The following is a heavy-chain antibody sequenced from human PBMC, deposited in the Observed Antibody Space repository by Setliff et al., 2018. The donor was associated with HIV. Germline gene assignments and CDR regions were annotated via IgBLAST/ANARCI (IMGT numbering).Heavy chain of an antibody. CDR1: GSSISSNYY. D-gene: IGHD1-1*01. Sequence: SETLSLTCTVSGSSISSNYYWAWIRQAPGKGLEWIGEINHSGGTRYNPSLESRVTISVDTSKNHFSLKLRSVTAADTAVYYCAQLGMVDDFDYWGQGTLVTVSS. CDR3: AQLGMVDDFDY. CDR2: INHSGGT. J-gene: IGHJ4*02. V-gene: IGHV4-38-2*02.